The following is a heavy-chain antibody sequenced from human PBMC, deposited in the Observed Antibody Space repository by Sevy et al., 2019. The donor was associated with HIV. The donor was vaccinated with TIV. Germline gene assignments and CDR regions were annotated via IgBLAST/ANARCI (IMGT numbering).Heavy chain of an antibody. CDR2: IKSESDGGTV. D-gene: IGHD2-21*01. CDR3: ANPHIVLGGMDV. J-gene: IGHJ6*02. CDR1: GLDFKEAW. V-gene: IGHV3-15*01. Sequence: GGSLRLSCVVSGLDFKEAWMTWVRQAPGKGLEWVGRIKSESDGGTVDYAAPVKGRFTISRDDSRNTLFLEMDSLKTEDTAVYYCANPHIVLGGMDVWGQGTTVTVSS.